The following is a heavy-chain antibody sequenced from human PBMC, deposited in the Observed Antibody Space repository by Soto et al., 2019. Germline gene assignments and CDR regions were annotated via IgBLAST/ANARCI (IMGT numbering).Heavy chain of an antibody. CDR3: ARAGDLRYQLPARTYFQH. CDR1: GDSISSGGYY. Sequence: QVQLQESGPGLVKPSQTLSLTCIVSGDSISSGGYYWSWIRHHPGQGLEWIGYMFYTGSTYYNPSLKSRVTISVDTSKNQFSLRLSSVTAADTAVYYCARAGDLRYQLPARTYFQHSGQGTLVTVSS. D-gene: IGHD2-2*01. J-gene: IGHJ1*01. CDR2: MFYTGST. V-gene: IGHV4-31*03.